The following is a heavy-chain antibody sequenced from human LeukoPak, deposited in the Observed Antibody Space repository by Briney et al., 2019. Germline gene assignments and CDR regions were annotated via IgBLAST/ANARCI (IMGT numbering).Heavy chain of an antibody. D-gene: IGHD5-12*01. CDR1: GFTFSSYS. Sequence: GGSLRLSCAASGFTFSSYSMNWVGQAPGKGLEWVSYISSSSSTIYYADSVKGRFTISRDNAKTSLYLQMNSLRAEDTAVYYCARIVATCDYWGQGTLVTVSS. CDR3: ARIVATCDY. J-gene: IGHJ4*02. V-gene: IGHV3-48*04. CDR2: ISSSSSTI.